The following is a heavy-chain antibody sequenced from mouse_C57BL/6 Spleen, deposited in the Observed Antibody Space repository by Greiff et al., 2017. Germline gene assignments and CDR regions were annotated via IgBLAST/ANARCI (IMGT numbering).Heavy chain of an antibody. CDR2: IYPGGGYT. J-gene: IGHJ2*01. CDR3: ARHYYGSSYYFDY. CDR1: GYTFTNYW. D-gene: IGHD1-1*01. Sequence: QVQLQQSGPELVRPGTSVKMSCKASGYTFTNYWIGWAKQRPGHGLEWIGDIYPGGGYTNYNEKFKGKATLTADKSSSTAYMQFSSLTSEDSAIYYCARHYYGSSYYFDYWGQGTTRTVSS. V-gene: IGHV1-63*01.